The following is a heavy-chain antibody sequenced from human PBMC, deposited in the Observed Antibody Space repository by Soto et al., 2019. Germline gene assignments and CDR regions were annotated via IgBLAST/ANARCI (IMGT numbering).Heavy chain of an antibody. J-gene: IGHJ6*02. Sequence: QVQLQESGPGLVKPSETLSLTCTVSGVSITNYYCSWFRQPPGKGLEWIGYIQYSGYSAYNLSLKEQVTMSMDTPKTKFSLVLEAVTATDKAVYYCATPGFGSLHGLVDVWGQGTTVIVSS. CDR3: ATPGFGSLHGLVDV. D-gene: IGHD3-10*01. CDR1: GVSITNYY. V-gene: IGHV4-59*08. CDR2: IQYSGYS.